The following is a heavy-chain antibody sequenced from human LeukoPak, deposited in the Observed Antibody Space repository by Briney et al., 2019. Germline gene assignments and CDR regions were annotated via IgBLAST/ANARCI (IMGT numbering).Heavy chain of an antibody. D-gene: IGHD6-19*01. V-gene: IGHV4-61*08. CDR1: GGSISSGGYY. Sequence: KPSQTLSPTCTDSGGSISSGGYYWSWIRQPPGKGLEWIGYIYYSGSTNYNPSLKSRVTISVDTSKNQFSLKLSSVTAADTAVYYCARGQWLYYFDYWGQGTLVTVSS. CDR3: ARGQWLYYFDY. J-gene: IGHJ4*02. CDR2: IYYSGST.